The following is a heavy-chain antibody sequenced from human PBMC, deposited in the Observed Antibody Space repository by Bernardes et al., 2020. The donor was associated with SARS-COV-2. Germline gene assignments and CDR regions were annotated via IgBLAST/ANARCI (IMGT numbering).Heavy chain of an antibody. Sequence: GGSLRLSCAASGFTFSNYAMNWVRQAPGKGLEWVSGFSDGGLSTYYADSVKGRFTISRDNAKNLLYLQMNSLRAEDTAVYYCARIDEVTGRDYWGQGTLVTVSS. CDR2: FSDGGLST. J-gene: IGHJ4*02. V-gene: IGHV3-23*01. D-gene: IGHD6-19*01. CDR1: GFTFSNYA. CDR3: ARIDEVTGRDY.